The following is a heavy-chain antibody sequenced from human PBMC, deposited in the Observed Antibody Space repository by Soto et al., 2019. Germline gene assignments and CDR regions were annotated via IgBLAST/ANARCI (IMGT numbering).Heavy chain of an antibody. Sequence: ASVKVSCEASGGTFISYAISGVRQAPGQGLEWMGWINPNSCGTNYAQNFQGRVTMTRDTSSYTAYMELTRLRSEDTAVYYCARDSYYDILTGYSRNAFDMWGQGTMVTVSS. D-gene: IGHD3-9*01. V-gene: IGHV1-2*02. CDR2: INPNSCGT. J-gene: IGHJ3*02. CDR1: GGTFISYA. CDR3: ARDSYYDILTGYSRNAFDM.